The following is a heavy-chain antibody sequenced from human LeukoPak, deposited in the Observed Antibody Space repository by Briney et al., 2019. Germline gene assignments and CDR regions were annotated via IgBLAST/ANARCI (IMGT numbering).Heavy chain of an antibody. J-gene: IGHJ4*02. V-gene: IGHV1-2*02. D-gene: IGHD3-10*01. Sequence: GASVKVSCKASGYTFTGYYMHWVRQAPGQGLEWMGWINPNSGGTNYAQKFQGRVTMTRDTSISTAYMELSRLRSDDTAVYYCARGNYGSGSYPVRKWGQGTLVTVSS. CDR1: GYTFTGYY. CDR2: INPNSGGT. CDR3: ARGNYGSGSYPVRK.